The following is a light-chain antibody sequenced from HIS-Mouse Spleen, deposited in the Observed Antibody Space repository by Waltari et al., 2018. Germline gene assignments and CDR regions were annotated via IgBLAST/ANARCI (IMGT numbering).Light chain of an antibody. CDR3: QVWDSSSDHVV. CDR2: DDS. Sequence: SYVLTQPPSVSVAPGKTARITCGGNNIGSKSVHWYQQKPGQAPVLVGYDDSDRPSGIAERFSGSNVGNAAPLTISRVEAGDEADYYCQVWDSSSDHVVFGGGTKLTVL. J-gene: IGLJ2*01. CDR1: NIGSKS. V-gene: IGLV3-21*03.